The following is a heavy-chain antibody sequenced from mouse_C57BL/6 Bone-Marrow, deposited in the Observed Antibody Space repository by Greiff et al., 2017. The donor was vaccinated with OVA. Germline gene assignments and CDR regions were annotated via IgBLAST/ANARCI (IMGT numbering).Heavy chain of an antibody. D-gene: IGHD1-1*01. CDR3: ARHDGTAVVGFGC. Sequence: VQLQQPGAELVKPGASVKMSCKASGYTFTSYWITWVKQRPGQGLEWIGVIDPGSGSTNYNQKFKSKATLTVDTSSSTAYMQLSSLTSEDSAVYYGARHDGTAVVGFGCWGTGTTVTVS. CDR1: GYTFTSYW. V-gene: IGHV1-55*01. J-gene: IGHJ1*03. CDR2: IDPGSGST.